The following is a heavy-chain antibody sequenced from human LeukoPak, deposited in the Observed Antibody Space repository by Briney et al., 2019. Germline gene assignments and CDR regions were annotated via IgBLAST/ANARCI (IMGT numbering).Heavy chain of an antibody. CDR3: ARGVAARGFDY. V-gene: IGHV4-31*03. Sequence: SQTLSLTCTVSGDSFSSGRYYWSWIRQLPGKGLEWIGCIYYSGSAYYNPSLQSRVVISVDTSKNQFSLKLRSATAADTAVYYCARGVAARGFDYWGQGTLVTVSS. D-gene: IGHD6-6*01. J-gene: IGHJ4*02. CDR2: IYYSGSA. CDR1: GDSFSSGRYY.